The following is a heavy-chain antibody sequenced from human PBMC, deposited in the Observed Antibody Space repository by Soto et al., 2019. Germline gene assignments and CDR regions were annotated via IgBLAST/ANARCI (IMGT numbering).Heavy chain of an antibody. D-gene: IGHD1-26*01. V-gene: IGHV2-5*02. CDR3: TQVYGSGSWGWYFHS. CDR1: GFSLTTTGVG. CDR2: VFWDGGE. J-gene: IGHJ4*02. Sequence: QITLRESGPSLVKPTETLTLTCTFSGFSLTTTGVGVGWIRQPPGKALEWLAVVFWDGGERSSPSLKSRVTXTXXXSXYQVVFTMTNMDPADTATYYCTQVYGSGSWGWYFHSWGQGTLVTVSS.